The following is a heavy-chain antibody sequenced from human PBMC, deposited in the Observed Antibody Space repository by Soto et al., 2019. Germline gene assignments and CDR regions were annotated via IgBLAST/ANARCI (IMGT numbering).Heavy chain of an antibody. CDR2: IIPIFGTA. V-gene: IGHV1-69*13. Sequence: SVKVSFKASGGTFSSYAISWLRQAPGQGLEWMGGIIPIFGTANYAQKFQGRVTITADESTSTAYMELSSLRSEDTAVYYCARDRNEGYDSSGYYSDYWGQGTLVTVSS. CDR1: GGTFSSYA. J-gene: IGHJ4*02. D-gene: IGHD3-22*01. CDR3: ARDRNEGYDSSGYYSDY.